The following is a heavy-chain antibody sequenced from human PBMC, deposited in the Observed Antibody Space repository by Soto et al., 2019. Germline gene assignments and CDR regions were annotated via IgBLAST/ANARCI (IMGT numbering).Heavy chain of an antibody. CDR3: ARDGNRGYDMDV. D-gene: IGHD1-1*01. CDR2: ISNTSRTK. V-gene: IGHV3-48*02. CDR1: GFDFSKYN. Sequence: EVQVLESGGGLIQPGGSLRLSCAGSGFDFSKYNMDWVRQAPGKGLEWISYISNTSRTKFYADSVKGRFTISRDNARSSLFLEMNSLRDEDTAIYYCARDGNRGYDMDVWGQGTTVTVSS. J-gene: IGHJ6*02.